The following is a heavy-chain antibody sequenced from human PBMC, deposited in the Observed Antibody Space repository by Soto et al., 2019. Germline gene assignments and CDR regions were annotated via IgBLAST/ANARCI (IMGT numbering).Heavy chain of an antibody. CDR2: ISYDGSNK. Sequence: GKGLEWVAVISYDGSNKYYADSVKGRFTISRDNSKNTLYLQMNSLRAEDTAVYYCAKRYCSSTSCDRVYYYYYVMAVWVQGSTVIVSS. D-gene: IGHD2-2*02. V-gene: IGHV3-30*18. CDR3: AKRYCSSTSCDRVYYYYYVMAV. J-gene: IGHJ6*02.